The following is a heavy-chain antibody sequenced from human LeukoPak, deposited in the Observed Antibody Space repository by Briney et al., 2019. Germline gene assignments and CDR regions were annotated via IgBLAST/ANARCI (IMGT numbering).Heavy chain of an antibody. J-gene: IGHJ4*02. D-gene: IGHD5-18*01. V-gene: IGHV3-23*01. CDR2: ITGGGIST. CDR1: GFTFTNYA. Sequence: GGSLRLSCAASGFTFTNYAMTWVRQAPGKGLEWVSAITGGGISTFYTDSVKGRFTISRDNSKDTLYLQMNSLRAEDTAVYYCARTLSRDVDTAMVWGQGTLVTVSS. CDR3: ARTLSRDVDTAMV.